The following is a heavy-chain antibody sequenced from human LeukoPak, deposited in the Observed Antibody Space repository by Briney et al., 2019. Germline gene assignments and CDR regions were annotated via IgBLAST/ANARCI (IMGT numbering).Heavy chain of an antibody. Sequence: SETLSLTCTVSGGSISSYYWSWIRQPPGKGLEWIGYIYHSGSTNYNPSLKSRVTISVDTSKNQFSLKLSSVTAADTAVYYCARVKDYGDYVWYFDLWGRGTLVTVSS. CDR2: IYHSGST. CDR1: GGSISSYY. V-gene: IGHV4-59*01. CDR3: ARVKDYGDYVWYFDL. J-gene: IGHJ2*01. D-gene: IGHD4-17*01.